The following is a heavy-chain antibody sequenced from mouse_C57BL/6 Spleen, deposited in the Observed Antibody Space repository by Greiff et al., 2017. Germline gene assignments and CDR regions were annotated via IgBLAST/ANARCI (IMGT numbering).Heavy chain of an antibody. Sequence: VQLQQPGAELVKPGASVKLSCKASGYTFTSYWMHWVKQRPGQGLEWIGMIHPNSGSTNYNEKFKSKATLTVDKSSSTAYMQLSSLTSEDSAVYCCARERAGYYAMGYWGQGTSVTVSS. CDR2: IHPNSGST. CDR3: ARERAGYYAMGY. CDR1: GYTFTSYW. V-gene: IGHV1-64*01. J-gene: IGHJ4*01.